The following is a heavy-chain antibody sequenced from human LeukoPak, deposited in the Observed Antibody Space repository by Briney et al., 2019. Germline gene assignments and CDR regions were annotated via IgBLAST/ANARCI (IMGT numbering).Heavy chain of an antibody. CDR2: INPNSGGT. J-gene: IGHJ4*02. CDR1: GYSFTDYY. Sequence: WASVKVSCKTSGYSFTDYYMHWVRQAPGQGLEWMGWINPNSGGTNYAQKFQGRVTMTRDTSISTAYMELSRLRSDDTAVYYCARVSGSGSYHDYWGQGTPVTVSS. D-gene: IGHD3-10*01. V-gene: IGHV1-2*02. CDR3: ARVSGSGSYHDY.